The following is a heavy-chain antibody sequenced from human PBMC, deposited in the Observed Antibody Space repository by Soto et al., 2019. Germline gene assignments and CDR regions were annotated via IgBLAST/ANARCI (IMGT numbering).Heavy chain of an antibody. V-gene: IGHV4-4*02. D-gene: IGHD4-17*01. J-gene: IGHJ5*02. Sequence: QVQLQESGPGLVKPSGTLSLTCAVSGGSISSSNWWRWVRQPPGKGLEWIVEIYHSGGTNYNPSLKSRVTISVDKSKTQFSLKLTSVTAADTAVYYCARVGSTVTNWFDTWGQGTLVTVS. CDR3: ARVGSTVTNWFDT. CDR2: IYHSGGT. CDR1: GGSISSSNW.